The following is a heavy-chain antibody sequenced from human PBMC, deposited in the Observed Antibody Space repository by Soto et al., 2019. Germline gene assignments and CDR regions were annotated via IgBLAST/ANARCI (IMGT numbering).Heavy chain of an antibody. V-gene: IGHV1-46*01. CDR1: GYTFTSYH. CDR3: ARKHRGYDYGWFDP. CDR2: INPSGGST. J-gene: IGHJ5*02. Sequence: GASVKVSCKASGYTFTSYHMHWVRQAPGHGLEWMGIINPSGGSTTYAQKFQGRVNMTRDTSTTTFFMELSSLRSEDTAVYYCARKHRGYDYGWFDPWGQGTLVTVSS. D-gene: IGHD5-12*01.